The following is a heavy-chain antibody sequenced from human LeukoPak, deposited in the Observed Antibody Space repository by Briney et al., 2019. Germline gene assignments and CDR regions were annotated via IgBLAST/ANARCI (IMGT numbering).Heavy chain of an antibody. CDR3: ARTPIVATIFSWFDP. Sequence: SETLSLTCTVSGGSISSGGYYWTWNRQHPGKGLVWIGNIYYSGSTYYNPSLKSRLTISVDTSKNQFSRRLSSVTAADTAVYYCARTPIVATIFSWFDPWGQGTLVTVSS. CDR1: GGSISSGGYY. D-gene: IGHD5-12*01. V-gene: IGHV4-31*03. CDR2: IYYSGST. J-gene: IGHJ5*02.